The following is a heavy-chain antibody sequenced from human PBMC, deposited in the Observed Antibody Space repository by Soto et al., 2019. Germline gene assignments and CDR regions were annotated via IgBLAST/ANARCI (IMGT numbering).Heavy chain of an antibody. CDR1: GYTFSSYG. CDR3: AIASGDSGLSEYFQH. Sequence: QVQLVQSGGEVKKPGASVKVSCKASGYTFSSYGISWVRQAPGQGLEWMGWINTYNDNTNYAQKVQGRITLTTDTSTSTAYMELRSLRSDDTAVYYCAIASGDSGLSEYFQHWGQGTLVTVSS. J-gene: IGHJ1*01. D-gene: IGHD2-21*02. V-gene: IGHV1-18*01. CDR2: INTYNDNT.